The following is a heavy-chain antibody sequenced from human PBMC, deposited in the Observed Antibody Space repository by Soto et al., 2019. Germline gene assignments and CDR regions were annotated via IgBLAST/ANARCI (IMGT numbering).Heavy chain of an antibody. D-gene: IGHD3-22*01. J-gene: IGHJ4*02. CDR2: ISSSGSII. Sequence: PGGSLRLSCAASGFTFSYYYMSWIRQSPGKGLEWVSYISSSGSIIYYADSVKGRFTISRDNAKNSLYLQMNSPRAEDTAVYYCARDLGYYDSSGYFDYWGQGTLVTVSS. CDR1: GFTFSYYY. V-gene: IGHV3-11*01. CDR3: ARDLGYYDSSGYFDY.